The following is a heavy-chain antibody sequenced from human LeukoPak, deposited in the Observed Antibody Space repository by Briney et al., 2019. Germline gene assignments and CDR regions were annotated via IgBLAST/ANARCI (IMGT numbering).Heavy chain of an antibody. V-gene: IGHV3-23*01. CDR1: GFTFSSYG. CDR2: ISGSGGST. Sequence: GGSLRLSCAASGFTFSSYGMSWVRQAPGKGLEWVSAISGSGGSTYYADSVKGRFTISRDNSKNTLYLQMNSLRAEDTAVYYCAKAPVTTCSGAYCYPFDYWSQGTLVTVSS. CDR3: AKAPVTTCSGAYCYPFDY. J-gene: IGHJ4*02. D-gene: IGHD2-15*01.